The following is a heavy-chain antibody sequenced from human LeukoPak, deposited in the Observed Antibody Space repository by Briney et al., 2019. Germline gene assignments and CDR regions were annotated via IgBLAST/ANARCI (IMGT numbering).Heavy chain of an antibody. J-gene: IGHJ6*03. CDR2: INHSGST. Sequence: PSETLSLTCAVYGGSFSGYYWSWIRQPPGKGLEWIGEINHSGSTNYNPSLKSRVTISVDTSKNQFSLKLSSVTAADTAVYYCARRPKDIVVVVADYYYYMDVWGKGTTVTISS. D-gene: IGHD2-15*01. CDR3: ARRPKDIVVVVADYYYYMDV. CDR1: GGSFSGYY. V-gene: IGHV4-34*01.